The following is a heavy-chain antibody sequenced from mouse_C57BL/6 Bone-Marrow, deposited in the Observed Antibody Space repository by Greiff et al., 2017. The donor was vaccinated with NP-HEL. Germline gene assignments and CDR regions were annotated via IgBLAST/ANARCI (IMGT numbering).Heavy chain of an antibody. V-gene: IGHV1-22*01. Sequence: EVQLQQSGPELVKPGASVKMSCKASGYTFTDYNMHWVKQSHGKSLEWIGYINPNNGGTSYNQKFKGKATLTVNKSSSTAYMELRSLTSEDSAVYYCARRVYYGSSPFAYWGQGTLVTVSA. CDR1: GYTFTDYN. D-gene: IGHD1-1*01. CDR2: INPNNGGT. J-gene: IGHJ3*01. CDR3: ARRVYYGSSPFAY.